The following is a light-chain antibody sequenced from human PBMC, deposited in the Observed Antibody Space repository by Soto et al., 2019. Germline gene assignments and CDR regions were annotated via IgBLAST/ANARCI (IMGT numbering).Light chain of an antibody. CDR3: QQYNGYRT. V-gene: IGKV1-5*01. Sequence: DIQMTQSPSTLSASVGDRVTITCRASQSISSWLAWYQQKPGKAPKLLIYDASSLESGVPSRFSGSGSGTEFTITISSLQPDDFAIYYCQQYNGYRTFGQGTKVEIK. CDR2: DAS. J-gene: IGKJ1*01. CDR1: QSISSW.